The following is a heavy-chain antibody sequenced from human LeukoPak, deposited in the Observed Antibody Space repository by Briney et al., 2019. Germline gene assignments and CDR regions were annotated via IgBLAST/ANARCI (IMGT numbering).Heavy chain of an antibody. CDR2: INPNSGGT. J-gene: IGHJ3*02. D-gene: IGHD3-22*01. CDR3: ARDYDSSGWAAFDI. Sequence: ASVKVSCKTSGYTFTSYYMHWVRQAPGQGLEWMGWINPNSGGTNYAQKFQGRVTMTRDTSISTAYMELSRLRSDDTAVYYCARDYDSSGWAAFDIWGQGTMVTVSS. CDR1: GYTFTSYY. V-gene: IGHV1-2*02.